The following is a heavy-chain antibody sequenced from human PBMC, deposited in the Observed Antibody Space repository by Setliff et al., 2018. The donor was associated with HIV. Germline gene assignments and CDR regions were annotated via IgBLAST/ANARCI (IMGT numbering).Heavy chain of an antibody. CDR1: GYSFTTYA. D-gene: IGHD3-22*01. CDR3: AGGYDGSGHYYVY. J-gene: IGHJ4*02. V-gene: IGHV1-18*01. CDR2: ISAYNGNT. Sequence: ASVKVSCKASGYSFTTYAISWVRQAPGQGLEWMGWISAYNGNTLYAQKFQGRVTMTTDTSTSTAYMDLRSLRSDDTAVYYCAGGYDGSGHYYVYWGQGSLVTVSA.